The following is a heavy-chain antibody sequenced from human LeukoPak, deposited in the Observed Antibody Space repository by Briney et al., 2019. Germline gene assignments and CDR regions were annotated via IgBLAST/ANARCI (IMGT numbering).Heavy chain of an antibody. J-gene: IGHJ3*02. Sequence: ASVKVSCKASGYTFTNYYMHWVRQAPGQGLEWMGIINPSGGSTSYAQKFQGRVTMTRDTSTSTVYMELSSLRSEDTAVYYCAREPDYDSSGTIVPPAFDIWGQGTMVTVSS. CDR3: AREPDYDSSGTIVPPAFDI. V-gene: IGHV1-46*01. D-gene: IGHD3-22*01. CDR2: INPSGGST. CDR1: GYTFTNYY.